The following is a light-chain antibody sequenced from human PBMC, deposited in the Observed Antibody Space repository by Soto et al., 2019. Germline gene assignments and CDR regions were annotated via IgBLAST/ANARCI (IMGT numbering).Light chain of an antibody. J-gene: IGKJ5*01. CDR2: DAS. CDR1: QGVSSH. Sequence: EIVLTQSPATLSLSPGERATLSCRASQGVSSHFAWYQQKPGQPPRLLIYDASNRATGIPARFSGSGSGTDFTLTISSLEPEDFAIYYCQQRSSWPPNFGQGTRLRL. CDR3: QQRSSWPPN. V-gene: IGKV3-11*01.